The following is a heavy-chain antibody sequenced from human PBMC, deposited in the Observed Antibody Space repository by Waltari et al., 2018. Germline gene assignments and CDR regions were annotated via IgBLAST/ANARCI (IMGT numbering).Heavy chain of an antibody. J-gene: IGHJ3*02. V-gene: IGHV1-69*14. D-gene: IGHD2-2*01. CDR2: IIPIFGTA. CDR1: GGTFSSYA. Sequence: QVQLVQSGAEVKKPVSSVKVSCKASGGTFSSYAISWVRQAPGQGLEWMGGIIPIFGTANYAQKFQGRVTITADKSTSTAYMELSSLRSEDTAVYYCARTDPRKLYCSSTSCYAFDIWGQGTMVTVSS. CDR3: ARTDPRKLYCSSTSCYAFDI.